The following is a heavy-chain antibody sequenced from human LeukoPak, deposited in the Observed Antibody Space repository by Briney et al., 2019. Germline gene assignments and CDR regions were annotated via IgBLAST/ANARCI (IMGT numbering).Heavy chain of an antibody. V-gene: IGHV3-73*01. D-gene: IGHD3-22*01. CDR2: IRSKANSYAT. J-gene: IGHJ4*02. CDR3: ARVGDSSGYYPSYFDY. Sequence: GGSLRLSCAASGFTFSGSAMHWVRQASGKGLEWVGRIRSKANSYATAYAASVKGRFTISRDDSKNTAYLQMNSLKTEDTAVYYCARVGDSSGYYPSYFDYWGQGTLVTVSS. CDR1: GFTFSGSA.